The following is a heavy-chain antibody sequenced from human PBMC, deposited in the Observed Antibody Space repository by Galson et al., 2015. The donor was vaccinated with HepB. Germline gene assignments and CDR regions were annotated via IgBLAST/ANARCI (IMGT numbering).Heavy chain of an antibody. CDR2: LYTDETP. CDR1: GFIVSSNY. CDR3: VRTLTSGVFDY. Sequence: SLRLSCAASGFIVSSNYMSWVRQAPGKGLEWVAVLYTDETPYYADSVKGRFTISRSDSNNTVFLQMNSLGADDTAVYYCVRTLTSGVFDYWGQGTLVTVSS. V-gene: IGHV3-66*01. J-gene: IGHJ4*02. D-gene: IGHD4-11*01.